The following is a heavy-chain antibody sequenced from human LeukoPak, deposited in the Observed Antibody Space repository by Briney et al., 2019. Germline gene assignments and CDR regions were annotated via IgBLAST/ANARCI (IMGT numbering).Heavy chain of an antibody. CDR1: GGSISSYY. CDR3: ARVEYYYDSSGQFYFDY. J-gene: IGHJ4*02. Sequence: MPSETLSLTCTVSGGSISSYYWSWIRQPPGKGLEWIGYIYYSGSTNYNPSLKSRVTISVDTSKDQFSLKLTSVTAADTAVYYCARVEYYYDSSGQFYFDYWGQGTLVTVSS. D-gene: IGHD3-22*01. CDR2: IYYSGST. V-gene: IGHV4-59*01.